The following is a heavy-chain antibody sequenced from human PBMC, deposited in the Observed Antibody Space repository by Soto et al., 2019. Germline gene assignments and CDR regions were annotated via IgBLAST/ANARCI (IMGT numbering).Heavy chain of an antibody. V-gene: IGHV3-53*01. D-gene: IGHD5-18*01. CDR1: GFTVSSNH. CDR2: IYHGGNT. J-gene: IGHJ4*02. Sequence: VPLVESGGGLIQPGGSLRLSCAASGFTVSSNHMTWIRQALGRGPEWVSTIYHGGNTYYAGSVKGRFAISRDNSKNMLYLQMNSLRVEDTAVYYCATGVDTAKDGYWGQGTLVTVSS. CDR3: ATGVDTAKDGY.